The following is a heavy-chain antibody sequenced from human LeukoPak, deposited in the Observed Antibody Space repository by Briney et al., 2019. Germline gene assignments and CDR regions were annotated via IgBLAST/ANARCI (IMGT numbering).Heavy chain of an antibody. J-gene: IGHJ4*02. V-gene: IGHV3-7*01. CDR1: GFDFSGFS. D-gene: IGHD2-2*01. CDR2: MDEYGSDI. CDR3: ARPRGCGSARCNNFDY. Sequence: GGSLRLSCVVSGFDFSGFSMSWGRQAPGKGLEWVAIMDEYGSDIFYVESVKGRFIISRANARNSLYLQMNTLRAEDTAVYYCARPRGCGSARCNNFDYWGQGTLVTVSS.